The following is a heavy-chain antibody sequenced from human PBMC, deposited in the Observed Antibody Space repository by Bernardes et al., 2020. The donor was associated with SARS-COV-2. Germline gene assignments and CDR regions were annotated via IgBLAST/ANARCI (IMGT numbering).Heavy chain of an antibody. J-gene: IGHJ4*02. CDR1: GDSISSSNW. CDR3: AISTGDNYYDSSGYYFDY. V-gene: IGHV4-4*02. CDR2: IYHSGST. Sequence: SETLSLTCAVSGDSISSSNWWSWVLQPPGKGLEWIGEIYHSGSTNYNPSLKSRVTISVDKSKNQFSLKLSSVTAADTAVYYCAISTGDNYYDSSGYYFDYWGQGTLVTVSS. D-gene: IGHD3-22*01.